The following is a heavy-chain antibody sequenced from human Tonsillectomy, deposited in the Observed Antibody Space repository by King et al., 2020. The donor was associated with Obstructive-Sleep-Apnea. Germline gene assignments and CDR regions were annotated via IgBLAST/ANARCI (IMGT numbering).Heavy chain of an antibody. J-gene: IGHJ4*02. CDR1: GYLFSNHW. D-gene: IGHD3-3*01. CDR2: IFPGDSDT. CDR3: ARRGWYNFYLFDY. Sequence: QLVKSGGEVKKPEESLKISCKASGYLFSNHWIGWVRQMPGKGLEWMGVIFPGDSDTRYSPSFQGQVTISADRSISTVYLQWSSLKASDTAMYYCARRGWYNFYLFDYWGQGSLVTVSP. V-gene: IGHV5-51*01.